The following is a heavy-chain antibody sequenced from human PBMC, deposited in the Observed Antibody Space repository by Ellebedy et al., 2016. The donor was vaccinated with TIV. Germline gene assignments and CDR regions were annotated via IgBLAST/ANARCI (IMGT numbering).Heavy chain of an antibody. CDR3: AREGESSGRAGLFDM. CDR1: RFTFSTAV. J-gene: IGHJ3*02. D-gene: IGHD3-10*01. Sequence: PGGSLRLSCAASRFTFSTAVMHWVRQAPGKGLEWVAGISNDGNSKYYADSVKDRFTVSRDNSENTLSLQMDSLRPEDTAVYYCAREGESSGRAGLFDMWGQGTVVTVSS. V-gene: IGHV3-30-3*01. CDR2: ISNDGNSK.